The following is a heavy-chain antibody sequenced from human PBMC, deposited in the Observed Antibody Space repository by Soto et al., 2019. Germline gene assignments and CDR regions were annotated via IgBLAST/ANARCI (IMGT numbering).Heavy chain of an antibody. CDR2: IYWNDNE. J-gene: IGHJ4*02. CDR3: VRASFWNKATDY. D-gene: IGHD3-3*01. CDR1: GFSLTTSGVD. V-gene: IGHV2-5*01. Sequence: QITLKESGPTLVKPTQPLTLTCTFSGFSLTTSGVDVAWIRQPPGKALEWLALIYWNDNEHYTPSLKTRLTITKDTSKKQVVLTRTNVDPVDTATYSCVRASFWNKATDYWGQGTLVTVSS.